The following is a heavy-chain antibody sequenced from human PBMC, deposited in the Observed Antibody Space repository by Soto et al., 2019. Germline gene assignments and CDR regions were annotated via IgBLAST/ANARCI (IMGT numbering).Heavy chain of an antibody. D-gene: IGHD6-19*01. J-gene: IGHJ4*02. CDR2: ISYDGSNK. V-gene: IGHV3-30*18. Sequence: GGSLRLSCAASGFTFSSYGMHWVRQAPGKGLEWVAVISYDGSNKYYADSVKGRFTISRDNSKNTLYLQMNSLRAEDTAVYYCAKSKPPSSGWLYCFDYWGQGTLVTVSS. CDR1: GFTFSSYG. CDR3: AKSKPPSSGWLYCFDY.